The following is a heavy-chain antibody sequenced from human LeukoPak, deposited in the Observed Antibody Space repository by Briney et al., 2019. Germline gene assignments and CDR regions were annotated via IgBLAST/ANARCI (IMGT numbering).Heavy chain of an antibody. CDR1: GGSISSGGYY. V-gene: IGHV4-31*03. Sequence: SETLSLTCTVSGGSISSGGYYWRWIRQHPGKGLEWIGYIYYSRSTYYNPSLKSRVAISLARSKNQFSLKLSSVPAADAAVYYCAGGLGCDSSSTSCYGALGYSGQGTLVTVSS. J-gene: IGHJ4*02. D-gene: IGHD2-2*01. CDR2: IYYSRST. CDR3: AGGLGCDSSSTSCYGALGY.